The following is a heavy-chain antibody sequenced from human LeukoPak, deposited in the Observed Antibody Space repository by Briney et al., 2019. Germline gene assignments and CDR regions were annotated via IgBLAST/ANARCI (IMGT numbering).Heavy chain of an antibody. J-gene: IGHJ4*02. CDR3: ARGVVPAAPFDY. V-gene: IGHV4-31*03. CDR2: IYYSGSP. Sequence: PSETLSLTCTVSGGSISSGGYYWSWIRQHPGKGLEWIGYIYYSGSPYYNPSLKSRVTISVDTSKNQFSLKLSSVTAADTAVYYCARGVVPAAPFDYWGQGTLVTVSS. D-gene: IGHD2-2*01. CDR1: GGSISSGGYY.